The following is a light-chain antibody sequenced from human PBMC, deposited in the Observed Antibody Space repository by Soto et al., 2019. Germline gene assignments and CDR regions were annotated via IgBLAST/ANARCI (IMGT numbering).Light chain of an antibody. CDR2: WAS. CDR3: QQYYRTPRS. V-gene: IGKV4-1*01. J-gene: IGKJ1*01. Sequence: DIVMTQSQDSLAVSLGERATINCKYSQSVLYSLNNKNYLAWYQQKPGQPPKLLLYWASTRESGVPDRFSGSGSGAAFTPTISSLQAEDVAVYYCQQYYRTPRSFGQGNQVEIQ. CDR1: QSVLYSLNNKNY.